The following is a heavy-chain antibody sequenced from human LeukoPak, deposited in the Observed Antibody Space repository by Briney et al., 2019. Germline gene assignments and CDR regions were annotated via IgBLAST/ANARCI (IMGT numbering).Heavy chain of an antibody. J-gene: IGHJ4*02. V-gene: IGHV4-34*01. CDR1: GGSFNDYY. Sequence: SETLSLTCAVYGGSFNDYYWSWIRQPPGKGLEWIGEINHSGSTNYNPSLKSRVTISVDTSKNPFSLKLSSVTAADAAVYYCARGRDTVIDSYYFDCWGQGTLVTVSS. CDR2: INHSGST. CDR3: ARGRDTVIDSYYFDC. D-gene: IGHD3-22*01.